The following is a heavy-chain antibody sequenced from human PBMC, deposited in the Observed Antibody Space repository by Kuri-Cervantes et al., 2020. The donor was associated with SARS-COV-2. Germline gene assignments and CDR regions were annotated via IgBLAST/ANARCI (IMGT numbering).Heavy chain of an antibody. Sequence: ESLKISCTVSGGSISSSSYYWGWIRQPPGKGLEWSGSIYYSGSTYYNPSLKSRVTISVDTSKNQFSLKLSSVTAADTAVYYCAGFLKGIVGGKKYYFDYWGQGTLVTVSS. J-gene: IGHJ4*02. CDR1: GGSISSSSYY. CDR2: IYYSGST. D-gene: IGHD3-16*01. CDR3: AGFLKGIVGGKKYYFDY. V-gene: IGHV4-39*01.